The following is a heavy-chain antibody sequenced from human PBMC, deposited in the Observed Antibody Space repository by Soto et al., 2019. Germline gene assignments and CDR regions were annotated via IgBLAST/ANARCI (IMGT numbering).Heavy chain of an antibody. V-gene: IGHV4-59*01. CDR2: IYYSGST. D-gene: IGHD3-22*01. CDR3: ARDNGREQYYDSSGYWYYFDY. Sequence: SETLSLTCTVSGGSISSYYWSWIRQPPGKGLEWIGYIYYSGSTNYNPSLKSRVTISVDTSKNQFSLKLSSVTAADTAVYYCARDNGREQYYDSSGYWYYFDYWGQGTLLTVSS. CDR1: GGSISSYY. J-gene: IGHJ4*02.